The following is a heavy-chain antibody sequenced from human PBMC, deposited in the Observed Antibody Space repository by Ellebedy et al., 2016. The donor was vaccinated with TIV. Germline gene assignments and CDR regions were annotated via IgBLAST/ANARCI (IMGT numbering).Heavy chain of an antibody. V-gene: IGHV3-33*01. J-gene: IGHJ4*02. CDR1: GLTFSRYG. CDR3: ASWDFDY. Sequence: PGGSLRLSCAASGLTFSRYGMHWISQAPDQGLEWVAVIWYDGSIKYLADSVKGRFTISRDNFNNTLYLQMNSLIAEDTAVYWCASWDFDYWGQGTLVTVSS. D-gene: IGHD7-27*01. CDR2: IWYDGSIK.